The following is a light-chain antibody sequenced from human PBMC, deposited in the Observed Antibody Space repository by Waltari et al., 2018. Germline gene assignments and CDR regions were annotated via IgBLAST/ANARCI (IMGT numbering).Light chain of an antibody. V-gene: IGKV1-5*03. Sequence: DIQMTQSPSTLSASVGDTITITCRASQSISNYLAWYQQKPGKAPKLLIYKASSSGSGVPSRFSGSGSGTEFTLTISSLQPDDFATYYCQQYNTYSSFGQGTKLVIK. CDR1: QSISNY. CDR2: KAS. J-gene: IGKJ2*03. CDR3: QQYNTYSS.